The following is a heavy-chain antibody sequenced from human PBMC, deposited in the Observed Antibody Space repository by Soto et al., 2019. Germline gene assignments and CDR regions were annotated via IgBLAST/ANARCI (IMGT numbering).Heavy chain of an antibody. Sequence: GGSLRLSCAASGFTFSSYSMNWVRQAPGKGLEWVSYISSSSTIYYADSVKGRFTISRDNAKNSLYLQMNSLRDEDTAVYYCAREEGIAFPFDYWGQGTLVTVSS. CDR3: AREEGIAFPFDY. CDR2: ISSSSTI. J-gene: IGHJ4*02. V-gene: IGHV3-48*02. CDR1: GFTFSSYS. D-gene: IGHD6-13*01.